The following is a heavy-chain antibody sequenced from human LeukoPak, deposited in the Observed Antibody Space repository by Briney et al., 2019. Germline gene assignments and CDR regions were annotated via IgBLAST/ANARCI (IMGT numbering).Heavy chain of an antibody. V-gene: IGHV3-15*01. CDR2: IKTKSDGGTA. CDR3: TTEKGYSSSLTFDF. CDR1: GFIFSNAW. Sequence: GGSLRLSCAAPGFIFSNAWMSWVRQAPGKGLEWVGRIKTKSDGGTADYAAPVKGRFTISRDDSKDTLYLQANSLKTEDTAVYYCTTEKGYSSSLTFDFWGRGTLVTVSS. D-gene: IGHD6-6*01. J-gene: IGHJ4*02.